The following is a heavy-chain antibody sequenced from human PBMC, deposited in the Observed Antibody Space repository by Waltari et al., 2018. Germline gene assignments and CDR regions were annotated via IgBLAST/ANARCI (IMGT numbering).Heavy chain of an antibody. Sequence: EVQLVESGGGLVKPGGSLRLSCAASGFTFISYSMNWVPQAPGKGLEWVSSISSSSSYIYYADSVKGRFTISRDNAKNSLYLQMNSLRAEDTAVYYCARVPAIVATSLTVYWGQGTLVTVSS. CDR1: GFTFISYS. CDR3: ARVPAIVATSLTVY. CDR2: ISSSSSYI. V-gene: IGHV3-21*01. D-gene: IGHD5-12*01. J-gene: IGHJ4*02.